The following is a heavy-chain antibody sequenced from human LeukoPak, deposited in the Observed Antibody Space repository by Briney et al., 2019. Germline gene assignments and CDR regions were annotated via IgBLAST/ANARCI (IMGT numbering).Heavy chain of an antibody. CDR3: ASGSLGHYYDSSGYEY. V-gene: IGHV3-33*01. Sequence: PGRSLRLSCAASGFSLSSYGMNWVRQAPGKGLEWVGGIKFDGTQEFYADSVKGRFTVSKDTSKNTLHLQMDSLRAEDTAVYYCASGSLGHYYDSSGYEYWGQGTLVTVSS. J-gene: IGHJ4*02. D-gene: IGHD3-22*01. CDR1: GFSLSSYG. CDR2: IKFDGTQE.